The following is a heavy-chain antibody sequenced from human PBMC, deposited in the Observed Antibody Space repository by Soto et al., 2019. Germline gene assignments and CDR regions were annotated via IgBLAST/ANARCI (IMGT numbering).Heavy chain of an antibody. D-gene: IGHD1-1*01. Sequence: QVQLVQSGAEVKKPGASVKVSCKVSGHTLTELSMHWVRLAPGKGLERMGGFDPEDGETISAQKFQGRVTMTEDTSTDSTYLELSSLRSEDTAVYYCAAGGTRWLHSPFDYWGQGTLVTISS. V-gene: IGHV1-24*01. CDR2: FDPEDGET. CDR1: GHTLTELS. CDR3: AAGGTRWLHSPFDY. J-gene: IGHJ4*02.